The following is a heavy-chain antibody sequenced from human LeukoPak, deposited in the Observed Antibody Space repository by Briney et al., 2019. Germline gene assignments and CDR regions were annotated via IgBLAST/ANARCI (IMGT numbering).Heavy chain of an antibody. CDR3: ARDVDYGDYVGYFDY. CDR2: ISYDGSNK. D-gene: IGHD4-17*01. Sequence: GGSLRLSCAASGFTFSGYDMSWVRQAPGKGLEWVAVISYDGSNKYYADSVKGRFTISRDNSKNTLYLQMNSLRAEDTAVYYCARDVDYGDYVGYFDYWGQGTLVTVSS. CDR1: GFTFSGYD. V-gene: IGHV3-30-3*01. J-gene: IGHJ4*02.